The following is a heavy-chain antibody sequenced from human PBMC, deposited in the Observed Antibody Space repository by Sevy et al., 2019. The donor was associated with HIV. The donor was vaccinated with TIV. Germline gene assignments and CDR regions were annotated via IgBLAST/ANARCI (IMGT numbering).Heavy chain of an antibody. Sequence: DSVKVSCKVSGYTLTKLSMHWVRRAPGKGHEWMGSFDPEDGETLYAQSLQGRITMTEDTSTDTAYMELNSLRSEDTAVYYCATTKDCYESSGCPFDYWGQGTLVTVSS. J-gene: IGHJ4*02. CDR3: ATTKDCYESSGCPFDY. V-gene: IGHV1-24*01. CDR2: FDPEDGET. CDR1: GYTLTKLS. D-gene: IGHD3-22*01.